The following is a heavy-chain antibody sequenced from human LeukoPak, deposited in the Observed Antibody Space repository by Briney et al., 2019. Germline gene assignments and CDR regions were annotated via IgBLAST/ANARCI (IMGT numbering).Heavy chain of an antibody. Sequence: SETLSLTCAVYGGSFSGCYWSWIRQPPGKGLEWIGEINHSGSTNYNPSLKSRVTISVDTSKNQFSLKLSSVTAADTAVYYCARGPYCSSTSCYTNKYFQHWGQGTLVTVSS. V-gene: IGHV4-34*01. D-gene: IGHD2-2*01. CDR3: ARGPYCSSTSCYTNKYFQH. CDR1: GGSFSGCY. CDR2: INHSGST. J-gene: IGHJ1*01.